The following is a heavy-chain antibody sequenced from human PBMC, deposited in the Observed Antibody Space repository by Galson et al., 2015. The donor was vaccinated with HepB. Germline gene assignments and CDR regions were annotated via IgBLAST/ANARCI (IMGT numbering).Heavy chain of an antibody. CDR3: ARGPFTRDDLWSARTIYFDY. Sequence: PALVKPPQTLTLTCTFSEFSLSSSAMCVGWLRQPPGKALEWLALPFWGGGAYYSPSLKTRLTIPQATSPNQGGLSITQKDPVDTATYYCARGPFTRDDLWSARTIYFDYWGQGALVTVSS. CDR2: PFWGGGA. V-gene: IGHV2-70*01. D-gene: IGHD3-3*01. J-gene: IGHJ4*02. CDR1: EFSLSSSAMC.